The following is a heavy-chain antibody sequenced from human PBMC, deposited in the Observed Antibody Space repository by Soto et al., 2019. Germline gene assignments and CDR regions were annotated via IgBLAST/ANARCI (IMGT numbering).Heavy chain of an antibody. CDR1: GYTFTSYD. Sequence: QVQLVQSGAEVKKPGASVKVSCKASGYTFTSYDINWVRQATGQRLEWMGWVNPNSGNTGYAQKFQGRVTMTRNTSISTAYMELSSLRSEDTAVYYCARRGYSSSWYYYYYYGMDVWGQGTTVTVSS. D-gene: IGHD6-13*01. CDR3: ARRGYSSSWYYYYYYGMDV. V-gene: IGHV1-8*01. J-gene: IGHJ6*02. CDR2: VNPNSGNT.